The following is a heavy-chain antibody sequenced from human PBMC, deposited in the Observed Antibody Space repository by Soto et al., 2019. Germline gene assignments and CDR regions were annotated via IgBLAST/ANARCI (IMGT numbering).Heavy chain of an antibody. V-gene: IGHV3-33*01. CDR1: GFTFSSYG. CDR3: ARALQEDWLLFLYADLPGY. D-gene: IGHD3-9*01. Sequence: GGSLRLSCAASGFTFSSYGMHWVRQAPGKGLEWVAVIWYDGSNKYYAGSVKGRFTISRDNSKNTLYLQMNSLRAEDTAVYYCARALQEDWLLFLYADLPGYWGQGTLVTVSS. CDR2: IWYDGSNK. J-gene: IGHJ4*02.